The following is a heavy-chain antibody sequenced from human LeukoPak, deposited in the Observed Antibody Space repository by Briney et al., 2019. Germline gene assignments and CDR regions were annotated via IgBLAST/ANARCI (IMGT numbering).Heavy chain of an antibody. CDR1: GGTFSSYA. J-gene: IGHJ4*02. CDR3: ARVEDRDSSGYLPY. D-gene: IGHD3-22*01. Sequence: SVKVSCKASGGTFSSYAISWVRQAPGQGLEWMGGIIPIFGTANYAQKFQGRVTITADESTSTAYMELSSLRSEDTAVYYCARVEDRDSSGYLPYWGQGTLVTVSS. CDR2: IIPIFGTA. V-gene: IGHV1-69*01.